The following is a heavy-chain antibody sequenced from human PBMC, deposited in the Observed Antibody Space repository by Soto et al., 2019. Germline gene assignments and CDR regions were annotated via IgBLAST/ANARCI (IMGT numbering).Heavy chain of an antibody. CDR3: ARGLTGDWDWFDP. Sequence: SETLSLTCTVPGGSISSSSYYWGWIRQPPGKGLEWIGSIYYSGSTYYNPSLKSRVTISVDTSKNQFSLKLSSVTAADTAVYYCARGLTGDWDWFDPWGQGTLVTVSS. CDR2: IYYSGST. CDR1: GGSISSSSYY. J-gene: IGHJ5*02. V-gene: IGHV4-39*01. D-gene: IGHD7-27*01.